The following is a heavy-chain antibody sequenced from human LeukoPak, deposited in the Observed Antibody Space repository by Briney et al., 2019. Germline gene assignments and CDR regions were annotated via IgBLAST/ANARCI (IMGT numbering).Heavy chain of an antibody. CDR1: GFTFSNYA. CDR3: AKVKQYYYGSGSYNHDYYYYYMDV. Sequence: GGSLRLSCTASGFTFSNYAMHWVRQAPGKGLQWVAIIRYERYDGSNKYYADSVKGRFTISRDNSKNTLYLQMNSLRAEDTAVYYCAKVKQYYYGSGSYNHDYYYYYMDVWGKGTTVTISS. J-gene: IGHJ6*03. V-gene: IGHV3-30*02. CDR2: IRYERYDGSNK. D-gene: IGHD3-10*01.